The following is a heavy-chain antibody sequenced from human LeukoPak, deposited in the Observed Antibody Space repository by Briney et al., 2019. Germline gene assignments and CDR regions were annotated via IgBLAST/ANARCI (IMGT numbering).Heavy chain of an antibody. CDR3: ARGRSYDILTGYPYPLDY. CDR1: GGSFSGYY. D-gene: IGHD3-9*01. J-gene: IGHJ4*02. V-gene: IGHV4-34*01. Sequence: SETLSLTCAVYGGSFSGYYWSWIRQPPGKGLEWIGEINHSGSTNYNPSLKSRVTISVDTSKNQFSLKLSSVTAADTAVYYCARGRSYDILTGYPYPLDYWGQGTLVTVSS. CDR2: INHSGST.